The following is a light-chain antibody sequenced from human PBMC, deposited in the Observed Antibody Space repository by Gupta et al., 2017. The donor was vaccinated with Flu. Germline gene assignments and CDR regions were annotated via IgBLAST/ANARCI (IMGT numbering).Light chain of an antibody. V-gene: IGLV1-44*01. J-gene: IGLJ1*01. Sequence: TQPPSTSGTPGQRVTISCSGSSSNIGNNAVNWYQQVPGTAPKLLIYGSNQRPSGVPDRFSGSKSGTSASLAISGLQSEDEADYYCAAWDDSLNGHYVFGTGTKVTAL. CDR1: SSNIGNNA. CDR3: AAWDDSLNGHYV. CDR2: GSN.